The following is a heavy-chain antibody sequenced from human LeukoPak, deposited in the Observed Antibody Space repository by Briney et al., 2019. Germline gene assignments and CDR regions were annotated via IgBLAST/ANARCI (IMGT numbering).Heavy chain of an antibody. J-gene: IGHJ5*02. V-gene: IGHV3-23*01. CDR1: GFTFHNYA. CDR3: AKDPPFYGDYVRFDP. D-gene: IGHD4-17*01. CDR2: ISSSGDIT. Sequence: GGSLRLSCAASGFTFHNYAMSWVRQAPGKGLEWVSAISSSGDITFYADSVKGRFTISRDNSRYTLYLQMNSLRAEDTAVYYCAKDPPFYGDYVRFDPWGQGTLVTVSS.